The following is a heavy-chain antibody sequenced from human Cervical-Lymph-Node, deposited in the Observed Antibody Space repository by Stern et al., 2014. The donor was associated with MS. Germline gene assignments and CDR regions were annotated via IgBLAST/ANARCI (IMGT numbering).Heavy chain of an antibody. Sequence: EVQLVESGGGLVKPGGSLRLSCAASGFTFNSSNMNWVRQAPGKGLEWVASISGDSGSIFHKDSVKGRFTISRDNTKDSLYLQMHSLRAEDTAVYFCARDPGRANTAQFDLWGQGTLVTVSS. V-gene: IGHV3-21*02. D-gene: IGHD5-18*01. CDR2: ISGDSGSI. CDR3: ARDPGRANTAQFDL. J-gene: IGHJ5*02. CDR1: GFTFNSSN.